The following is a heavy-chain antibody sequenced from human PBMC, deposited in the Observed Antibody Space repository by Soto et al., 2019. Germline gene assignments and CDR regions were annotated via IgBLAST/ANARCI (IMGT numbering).Heavy chain of an antibody. CDR3: AHRVPYSSYGDVGWFGT. Sequence: QITLKESGPTLVEPTQTLTLTCSFSGFSLSSSGVGVGWLRQAPGKALECLGIIYWDNDRRYNPSVKKRLTLTKXXSXHQXIHTQTYMEPVDTDAYSRAHRVPYSSYGDVGWFGTWGQGTLVTVS. J-gene: IGHJ5*02. CDR1: GFSLSSSGVG. V-gene: IGHV2-5*02. CDR2: IYWDNDR. D-gene: IGHD4-17*01.